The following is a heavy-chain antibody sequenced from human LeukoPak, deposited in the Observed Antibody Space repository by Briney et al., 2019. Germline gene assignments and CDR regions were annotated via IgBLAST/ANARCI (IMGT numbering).Heavy chain of an antibody. Sequence: SETLSFTCTVSGGSISSYYWSWIRQPAGEGLEWIGRIYTSGSTNYNPSLKSRVTMSVDTSKNQFSLKLSSVTAADTAVYYCARELRGGFWSGYPYNWFDPWGQGTLVTVSS. D-gene: IGHD3-3*01. CDR1: GGSISSYY. CDR3: ARELRGGFWSGYPYNWFDP. J-gene: IGHJ5*02. V-gene: IGHV4-4*07. CDR2: IYTSGST.